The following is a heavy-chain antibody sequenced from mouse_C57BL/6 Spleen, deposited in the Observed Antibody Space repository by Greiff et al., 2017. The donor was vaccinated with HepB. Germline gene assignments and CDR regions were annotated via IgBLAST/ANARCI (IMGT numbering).Heavy chain of an antibody. V-gene: IGHV1-82*01. CDR1: GYAFSSSW. Sequence: QVQLQQSGPELVKPGASVKISCKASGYAFSSSWMNWVKQRPGKGLEWIGRIYPGDGDTNYNGKFKGKATLTADKSSSTAYMQLSSLTSEDSAVYFCARPYGNYLYDFDGWGQGTTLTVSS. CDR3: ARPYGNYLYDFDG. D-gene: IGHD2-1*01. J-gene: IGHJ2*01. CDR2: IYPGDGDT.